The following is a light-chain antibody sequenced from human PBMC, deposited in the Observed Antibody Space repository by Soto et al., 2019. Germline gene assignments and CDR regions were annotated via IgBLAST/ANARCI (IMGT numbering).Light chain of an antibody. CDR2: DAS. Sequence: DIQMTQSPSTLSASVGDRVTITCRASQSISSWLAWYQQKPGKAPKFLIYDASSLESGVPSRFSGSGSVTEFTLTISSLQPDDFATYYCQQYNHYPWTFGQGTKVEIK. CDR3: QQYNHYPWT. V-gene: IGKV1-5*01. J-gene: IGKJ1*01. CDR1: QSISSW.